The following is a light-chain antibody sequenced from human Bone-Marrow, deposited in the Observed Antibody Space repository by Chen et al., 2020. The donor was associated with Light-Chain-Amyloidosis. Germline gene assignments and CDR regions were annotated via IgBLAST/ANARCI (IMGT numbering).Light chain of an antibody. CDR3: QMWGRGSDRPV. J-gene: IGLJ3*02. V-gene: IGLV3-21*02. CDR2: DDS. Sequence: SYVLTQPSSVSVAPGQTATIACGGNNIGSTSVHWYQQTPGQAPLLVVYDDSDRPSGIPVRLSCSNSGNTATLTIRRVESGDEADEYCQMWGRGSDRPVYGGGAKLTVL. CDR1: NIGSTS.